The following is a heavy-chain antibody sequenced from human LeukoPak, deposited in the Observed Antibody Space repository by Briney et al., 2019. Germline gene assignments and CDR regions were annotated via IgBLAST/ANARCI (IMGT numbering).Heavy chain of an antibody. J-gene: IGHJ4*02. CDR1: TFTFSRFG. D-gene: IGHD5-24*01. CDR3: VGDGTTSNRDAYNSIDY. Sequence: GGSLRLSCAASTFTFSRFGMHWVREAPGKGLEWVTVIWYNGRNPDYADSVKGRFTISRDNSRNTLYLQMDSLRVEDTAVYYCVGDGTTSNRDAYNSIDYWGQGTLVTVSS. V-gene: IGHV3-33*01. CDR2: IWYNGRNP.